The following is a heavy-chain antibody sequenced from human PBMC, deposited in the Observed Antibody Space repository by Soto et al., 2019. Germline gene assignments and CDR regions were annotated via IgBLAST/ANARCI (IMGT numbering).Heavy chain of an antibody. J-gene: IGHJ4*02. D-gene: IGHD4-17*01. CDR2: IYYSGYN. CDR1: GGSISSGDYK. V-gene: IGHV4-30-4*01. Sequence: QVQLQESGPGLVKPSQTLSLTCTVSGGSISSGDYKWSWIRQPPGKGLEWIGYIYYSGYNYNNPSRRSRVTMSVDTSKNLFSLKLSSVTAADTAVYYCARSDNYGPFEYWGQGTLVTVSS. CDR3: ARSDNYGPFEY.